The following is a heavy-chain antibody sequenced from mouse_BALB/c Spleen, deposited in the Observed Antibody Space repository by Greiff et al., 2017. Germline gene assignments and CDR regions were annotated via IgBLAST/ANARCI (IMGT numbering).Heavy chain of an antibody. D-gene: IGHD2-2*01. CDR3: ARDGGYDVRFAY. CDR2: ISSGGSYT. J-gene: IGHJ3*01. CDR1: GFTFSSYA. V-gene: IGHV5-9-4*01. Sequence: EVQGVESGGGLVKPGGSLKLSCAASGFTFSSYAMSWVRQSPETRLEWVAEISSGGSYTYYPDTVTGRFNISRDNAKNTLYLEMSSLRSEDTAMYYCARDGGYDVRFAYWGQGTLVTVSA.